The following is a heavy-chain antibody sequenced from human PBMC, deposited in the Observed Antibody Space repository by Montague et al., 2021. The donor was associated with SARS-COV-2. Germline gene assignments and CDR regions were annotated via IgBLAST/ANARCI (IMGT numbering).Heavy chain of an antibody. Sequence: SETLSLTCAVCGGSFSGHYWNWIRQPPGKGLEWIGEINHSGSTNNNPPLKSRVTMSVDTSKNQFSLKLGSVTAADTAVYYCARGARQGYGFRLGSFDYWGQGTLVTVSS. CDR3: ARGARQGYGFRLGSFDY. V-gene: IGHV4-34*01. D-gene: IGHD3-10*01. CDR1: GGSFSGHY. CDR2: INHSGST. J-gene: IGHJ4*02.